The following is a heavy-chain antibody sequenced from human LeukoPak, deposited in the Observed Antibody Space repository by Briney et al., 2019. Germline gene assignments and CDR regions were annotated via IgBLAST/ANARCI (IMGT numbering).Heavy chain of an antibody. CDR1: GFTFDDYG. CDR3: ARDTTLYYDGSGFDAFDI. J-gene: IGHJ3*02. CDR2: INWNGGST. D-gene: IGHD3-22*01. Sequence: PGGSLRLSCAASGFTFDDYGMIWVRQAPGKGLEWVSAINWNGGSTGYADSVKGRFTISRDNAKDSLYLQMNSLRAEDTALYYCARDTTLYYDGSGFDAFDIWGQGTMVTVSS. V-gene: IGHV3-20*04.